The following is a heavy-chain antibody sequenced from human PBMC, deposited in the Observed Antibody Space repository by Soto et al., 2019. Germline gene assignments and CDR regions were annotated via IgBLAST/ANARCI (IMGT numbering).Heavy chain of an antibody. CDR3: ARDVGHSLVLAGWYFDY. V-gene: IGHV4-59*01. CDR2: IYYSGST. J-gene: IGHJ4*02. Sequence: QVQLQESGPGLVKPSETLSLTCTVSGGSISSYYWSWIRQPPGKGLEWIGYIYYSGSTNYNPSLKSRVTISVDASKNQFSLKLSSVTAADTAVYYCARDVGHSLVLAGWYFDYWGQGTLVTVSS. CDR1: GGSISSYY. D-gene: IGHD6-19*01.